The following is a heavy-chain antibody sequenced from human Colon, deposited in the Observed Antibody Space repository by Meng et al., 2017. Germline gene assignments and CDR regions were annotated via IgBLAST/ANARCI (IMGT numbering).Heavy chain of an antibody. Sequence: QVQLEQSGAEVKTPGASVKVSCKASGYTFVSYEINWVRQATGRGLEWMGYIYPNSGDTVYAQKFQGRVSMTRDTSKTTSYMELTSLTSDDSAVYYCARGKEWWLDMSRGFDYWGQGTLVTVSS. CDR1: GYTFVSYE. CDR2: IYPNSGDT. CDR3: ARGKEWWLDMSRGFDY. D-gene: IGHD6-19*01. V-gene: IGHV1-8*01. J-gene: IGHJ4*02.